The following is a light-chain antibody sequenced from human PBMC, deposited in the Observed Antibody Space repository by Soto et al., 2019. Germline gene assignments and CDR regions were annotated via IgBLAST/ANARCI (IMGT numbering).Light chain of an antibody. Sequence: QSALTQPASVSGSPGQSITISCTGASSDVGYYNHVSCYQQHRGKAPKLKIYDVSNRPSGVSNRFSGSKSGNTASLIISGLKAEDEADYYCSPYTTSSNYGVGTGTRVNVL. CDR2: DVS. CDR3: SPYTTSSNYG. CDR1: SSDVGYYNH. J-gene: IGLJ1*01. V-gene: IGLV2-14*03.